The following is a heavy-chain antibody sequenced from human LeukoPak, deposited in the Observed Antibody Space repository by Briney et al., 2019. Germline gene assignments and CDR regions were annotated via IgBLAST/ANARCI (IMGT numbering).Heavy chain of an antibody. J-gene: IGHJ4*02. CDR2: ISSSGSTI. CDR3: ARTSSSGSRLAGYFDY. D-gene: IGHD1-26*01. V-gene: IGHV3-48*03. Sequence: GGSLRLSCAASGFTFSSYEMNWVRQAPGKGLEWVSYISSSGSTIYYADSVKGRFTISRDNAKNSLYLQMNSLRAEDTAVYYCARTSSSGSRLAGYFDYWGQGTLVTASP. CDR1: GFTFSSYE.